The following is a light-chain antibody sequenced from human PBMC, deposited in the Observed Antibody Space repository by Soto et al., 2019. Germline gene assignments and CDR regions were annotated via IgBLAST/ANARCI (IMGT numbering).Light chain of an antibody. CDR1: QSISSF. CDR2: DAS. V-gene: IGKV1-5*01. Sequence: DIQMTQSPSTLSASLGDRVTVSCRSSQSISSFLAWYQQKLGRAPRLLIYDASSLESGVPSRFSGSGYGTQFNLTISSLQPDDFATYYCQQYDNLPITFGQGTRLEI. J-gene: IGKJ5*01. CDR3: QQYDNLPIT.